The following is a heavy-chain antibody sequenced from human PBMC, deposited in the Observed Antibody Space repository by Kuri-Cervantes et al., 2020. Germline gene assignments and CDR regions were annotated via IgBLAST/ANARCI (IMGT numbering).Heavy chain of an antibody. CDR2: IYYSGST. CDR1: GGSVSSGSYY. V-gene: IGHV4-61*01. J-gene: IGHJ4*02. CDR3: ARARIQLWLRYFDY. Sequence: SETLSLTCTVSGGSVSSGSYYWSWLRQPPGKGLEWIGYIYYSGSTNYNPSLKRRVTISVDTSKNQFSLKLSSVTAADTAVYYCARARIQLWLRYFDYWGQGTLVTVSS. D-gene: IGHD5-18*01.